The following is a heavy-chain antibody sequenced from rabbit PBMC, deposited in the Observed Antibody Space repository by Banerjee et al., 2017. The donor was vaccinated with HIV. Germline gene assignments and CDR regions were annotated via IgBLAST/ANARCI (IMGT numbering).Heavy chain of an antibody. CDR1: GIDFSSYYY. Sequence: QQQLEESGGGLVKPGGTLTLTCKASGIDFSSYYYMCWVRQAPGKGLELIACIYTSSGSTWYASWVNGRFTISKTSSTTVTLQMTSLTAADTATYFCARSYAGVTNYGYAMDLWGQGTLVTVS. CDR3: ARSYAGVTNYGYAMDL. V-gene: IGHV1S43*01. D-gene: IGHD6-1*01. CDR2: IYTSSGST. J-gene: IGHJ6*01.